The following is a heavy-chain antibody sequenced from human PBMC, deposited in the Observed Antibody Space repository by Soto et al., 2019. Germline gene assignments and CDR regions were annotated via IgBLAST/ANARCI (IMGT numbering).Heavy chain of an antibody. CDR3: ATSPGSVAGDF. Sequence: QVQLQESGPGLVKPSGTLSLTCTVSDGSIITSNWWSWVRQPPGKGLERIGEISHSGSTNYNPSLKSRVSISVDKSKNQFSLRLNSVTAADTAVYYCATSPGSVAGDFWGQGTLVTVSS. D-gene: IGHD6-13*01. J-gene: IGHJ4*02. CDR2: ISHSGST. CDR1: DGSIITSNW. V-gene: IGHV4-4*02.